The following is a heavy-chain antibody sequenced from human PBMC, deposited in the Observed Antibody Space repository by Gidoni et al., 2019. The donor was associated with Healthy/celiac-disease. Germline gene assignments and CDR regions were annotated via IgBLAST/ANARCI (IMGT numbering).Heavy chain of an antibody. V-gene: IGHV3-30*18. CDR2: ISYDGSNK. D-gene: IGHD1-26*01. J-gene: IGHJ4*02. Sequence: AVISYDGSNKYYADSVKGRFTISRDNSKNTLYLQMNSLRAEDTAVYYCAKDGLVGATMNHPYYFDYWGQGTLVTVSS. CDR3: AKDGLVGATMNHPYYFDY.